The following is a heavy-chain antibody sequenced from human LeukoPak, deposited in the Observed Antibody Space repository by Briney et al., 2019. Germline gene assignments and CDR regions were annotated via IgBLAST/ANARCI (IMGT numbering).Heavy chain of an antibody. CDR1: GGSITTSSYY. V-gene: IGHV4-31*03. Sequence: SETLSLTCTVSGGSITTSSYYWGWIRQPPGKGLEWIGYIYYSGSTYYNPSLKSRVTISVDTSKNQFSLKLSSVTAADTAVYYCARGKLDAFDIWGQGTMVTVSP. CDR2: IYYSGST. J-gene: IGHJ3*02. CDR3: ARGKLDAFDI. D-gene: IGHD3-10*01.